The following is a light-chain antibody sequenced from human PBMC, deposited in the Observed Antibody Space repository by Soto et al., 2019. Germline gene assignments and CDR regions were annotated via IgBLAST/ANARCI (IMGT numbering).Light chain of an antibody. V-gene: IGKV1-39*01. CDR2: ATS. CDR3: QQTYTSRFT. Sequence: DIQMTQSPSTLSASVGDRVTITCRASQSISTWLAWYQHKPGKAPNLLIYATSNLQSGVPSRFSGSGSGTEFSLTITSLQPEDFATYYCQQTYTSRFTFGPGTKVDIK. J-gene: IGKJ3*01. CDR1: QSISTW.